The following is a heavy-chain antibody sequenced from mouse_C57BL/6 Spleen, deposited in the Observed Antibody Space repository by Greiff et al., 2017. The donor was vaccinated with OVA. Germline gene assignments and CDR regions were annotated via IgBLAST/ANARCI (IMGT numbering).Heavy chain of an antibody. J-gene: IGHJ2*01. CDR3: ARAYGNYVYFDY. V-gene: IGHV5-16*01. D-gene: IGHD2-1*01. Sequence: EVKLMESEGGLVQPGSSMKLSCTASGFTFSDYYMAWVRQVPEKGLEWVANINYDGSSTYYLDSLKSRFIISRDNAKNILYLQMSSLKSEDTATYYCARAYGNYVYFDYWGQGTTLTVSS. CDR2: INYDGSST. CDR1: GFTFSDYY.